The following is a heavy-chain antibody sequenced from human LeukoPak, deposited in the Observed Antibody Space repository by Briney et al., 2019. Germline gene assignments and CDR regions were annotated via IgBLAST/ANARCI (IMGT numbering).Heavy chain of an antibody. Sequence: SETLSLTCTVSGGSISSGDYYWSWIRQPPGKGLEWIGYIYYSGSTYYNPSPKSRVTISVDTSKNQFSLKLSSVTAADTAVYYCARGYYDILTGPYPYGPDDYWGQGTLVTVSS. CDR1: GGSISSGDYY. D-gene: IGHD3-9*01. J-gene: IGHJ4*02. CDR2: IYYSGST. V-gene: IGHV4-30-4*01. CDR3: ARGYYDILTGPYPYGPDDY.